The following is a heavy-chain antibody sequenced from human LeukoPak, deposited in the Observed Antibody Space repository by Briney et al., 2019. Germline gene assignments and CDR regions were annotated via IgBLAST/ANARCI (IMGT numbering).Heavy chain of an antibody. V-gene: IGHV3-30*18. CDR2: ISYDGSNK. CDR3: AKDLQRYYYGSGPNWFDP. CDR1: GFTFSSYG. J-gene: IGHJ5*02. D-gene: IGHD3-10*01. Sequence: PGGSLRLSCAASGFTFSSYGMHWVRQAPGKGLEWVAVISYDGSNKYYADSVKGRFTISRDNSKNTLYLQMNSLRAEDTAVYYCAKDLQRYYYGSGPNWFDPWGQGTLVTVSS.